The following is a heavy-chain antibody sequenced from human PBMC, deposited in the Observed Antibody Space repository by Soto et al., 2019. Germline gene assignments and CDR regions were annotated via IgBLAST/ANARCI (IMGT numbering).Heavy chain of an antibody. J-gene: IGHJ3*02. V-gene: IGHV4-59*01. CDR1: GGSISSYY. CDR2: IYYSGST. D-gene: IGHD1-26*01. Sequence: XETLSLTCTVSGGSISSYYWSWIRQPPGKGLEWIGYIYYSGSTNYNPSLKSRVTISVDTSKNQFSLKLSSVTAADTAVYYCARGIVGANYDAFDIWGQGTMVTVSS. CDR3: ARGIVGANYDAFDI.